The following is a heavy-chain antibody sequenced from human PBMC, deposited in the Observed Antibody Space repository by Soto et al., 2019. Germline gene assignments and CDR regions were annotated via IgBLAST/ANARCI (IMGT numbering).Heavy chain of an antibody. CDR1: EFTFSSYW. V-gene: IGHV3-74*01. CDR2: INTDGSST. CDR3: ARDGSGYFDD. Sequence: EVQLVESGGGLVHPGGSLRLSCTASEFTFSSYWMHWVRQAPGKGLVWISHINTDGSSTNYADSVKGRFTISRDNAKNTLYWQMNSLRAEDMAVYYCARDGSGYFDDWGQGTLVSVSA. D-gene: IGHD3-10*01. J-gene: IGHJ4*02.